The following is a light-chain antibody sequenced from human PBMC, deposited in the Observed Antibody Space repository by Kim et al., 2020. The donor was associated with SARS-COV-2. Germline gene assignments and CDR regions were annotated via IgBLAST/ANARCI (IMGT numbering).Light chain of an antibody. Sequence: SYELTQPPSVSVSPGQTARITCSGDALPKQYAYWYQQKPGQAPVLVIYKDSERPSGIPELFSGSSSGTTVTLTISGVQAEDEADYYCQSADSSGTYGVFGGGTQLTVL. J-gene: IGLJ3*02. V-gene: IGLV3-25*03. CDR1: ALPKQY. CDR2: KDS. CDR3: QSADSSGTYGV.